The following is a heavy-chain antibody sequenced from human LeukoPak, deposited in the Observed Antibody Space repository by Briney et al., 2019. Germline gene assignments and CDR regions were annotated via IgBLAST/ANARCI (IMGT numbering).Heavy chain of an antibody. CDR3: ARDGSIAVAGNYYYHYMDV. J-gene: IGHJ6*03. V-gene: IGHV1-69*06. CDR1: GGTFSSYA. D-gene: IGHD6-19*01. Sequence: SVKVSCKASGGTFSSYAISWVRQAPRQGLEWMGGIIPIFGTANYAQKFQGRVTITADKSTSTAYMELSSLRSEDTAVYYCARDGSIAVAGNYYYHYMDVWGKGTTVTVSS. CDR2: IIPIFGTA.